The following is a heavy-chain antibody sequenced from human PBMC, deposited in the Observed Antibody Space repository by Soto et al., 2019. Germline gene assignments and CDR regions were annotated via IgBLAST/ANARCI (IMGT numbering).Heavy chain of an antibody. CDR3: ARDIRDGYNIGFDP. CDR1: GGSTSSYY. D-gene: IGHD5-12*01. Sequence: PSETLSLTCTVSGGSTSSYYWSWIRQPPGKGLEWIGYIYYSGSTNYNPSLKSRVTISVDTSKNQFSLKLSSVTAADTAVYYCARDIRDGYNIGFDPWGQGTLVTVSS. CDR2: IYYSGST. V-gene: IGHV4-59*01. J-gene: IGHJ5*02.